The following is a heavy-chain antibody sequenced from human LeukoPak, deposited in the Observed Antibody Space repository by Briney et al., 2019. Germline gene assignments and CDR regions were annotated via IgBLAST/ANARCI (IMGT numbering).Heavy chain of an antibody. CDR3: ARVSILGVWFGELVV. D-gene: IGHD3-10*01. CDR2: ISYDGSNK. CDR1: GFTFSSYA. J-gene: IGHJ4*02. Sequence: GRSLRLSCAASGFTFSSYAMHWVRQAPGKGLEWVAVISYDGSNKYYADSVKGRFTISRDNSKNTLYLQMNSLRAEDTAVYYCARVSILGVWFGELVVWGQGTLVTVSS. V-gene: IGHV3-30-3*01.